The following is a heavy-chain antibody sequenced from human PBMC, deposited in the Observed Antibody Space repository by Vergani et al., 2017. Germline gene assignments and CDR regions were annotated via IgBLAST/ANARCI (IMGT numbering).Heavy chain of an antibody. D-gene: IGHD5-12*01. Sequence: EVQLLESGGDLVQPGGSLRLSCAASGFTFNHYAMNWVRQAPGKGLEWVSGISGSGGSTYYAGSVKGRFTISRDSSKNTLYLQMNSLSAGDTAVYYCAKANPRNSGYDYLYYYHAMEVWGQGTTVTVSS. J-gene: IGHJ6*02. CDR3: AKANPRNSGYDYLYYYHAMEV. CDR2: ISGSGGST. V-gene: IGHV3-23*01. CDR1: GFTFNHYA.